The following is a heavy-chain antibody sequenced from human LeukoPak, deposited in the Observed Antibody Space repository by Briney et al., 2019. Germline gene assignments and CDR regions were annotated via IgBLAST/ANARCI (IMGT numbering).Heavy chain of an antibody. V-gene: IGHV4-30-4*01. D-gene: IGHD3-22*01. CDR1: GGSISSGDYY. CDR2: IHYSGST. J-gene: IGHJ4*02. Sequence: SETLSLTCTVSGGSISSGDYYWSWIRQPPGKGLEWIGYIHYSGSTYYNPSLKSRVTISVDTSKNQFSLKLSSVTAADTAVYYCAGSPYYYDSSGYFFGYWGQGTLVTVSS. CDR3: AGSPYYYDSSGYFFGY.